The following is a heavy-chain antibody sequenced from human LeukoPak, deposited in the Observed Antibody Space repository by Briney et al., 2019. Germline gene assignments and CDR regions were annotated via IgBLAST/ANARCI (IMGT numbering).Heavy chain of an antibody. CDR2: IYSGGST. V-gene: IGHV3-53*01. CDR3: ARERGYCSSSSCYTSDAFDI. D-gene: IGHD2-2*02. CDR1: GFTVSSNY. Sequence: GGSLRLSCAASGFTVSSNYMSWVRQAPGKGLEWVSVIYSGGSTYYADSVKGRFTISRDNSKNTLYLQMNSLRAEDTAVYYCARERGYCSSSSCYTSDAFDIWGQGTMVTVSS. J-gene: IGHJ3*02.